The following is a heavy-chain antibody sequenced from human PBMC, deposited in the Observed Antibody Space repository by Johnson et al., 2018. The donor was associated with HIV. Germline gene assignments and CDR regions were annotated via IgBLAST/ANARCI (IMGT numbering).Heavy chain of an antibody. Sequence: MQLVESGGGLIQPGGSLRLSCAASGFTVSSNYMSWVRQAPGKGLEWVSVIYTGGRTYYADSVKGRFTISRENYKNTVYLQMNSLRAEDTAVYYCARVGVGATGLGTGADAFDIWGQGTMVTVSS. CDR3: ARVGVGATGLGTGADAFDI. J-gene: IGHJ3*02. D-gene: IGHD1-26*01. CDR2: IYTGGRT. V-gene: IGHV3-53*01. CDR1: GFTVSSNY.